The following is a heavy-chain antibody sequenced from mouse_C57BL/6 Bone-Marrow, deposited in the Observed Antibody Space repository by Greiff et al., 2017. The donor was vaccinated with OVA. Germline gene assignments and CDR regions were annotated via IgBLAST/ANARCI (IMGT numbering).Heavy chain of an antibody. CDR3: ARYSNYSYFDV. D-gene: IGHD2-5*01. Sequence: VQLQQSGPGLVQPSQSLSITCTVSGFSLTSYGVHWVRQSPGKGLEWLGVIWRGGSTDYNAAFISRMSISKDNSKSQVFFKMNSLQADDTAIYYCARYSNYSYFDVWGTGTTVTVSS. V-gene: IGHV2-2*01. J-gene: IGHJ1*03. CDR2: IWRGGST. CDR1: GFSLTSYG.